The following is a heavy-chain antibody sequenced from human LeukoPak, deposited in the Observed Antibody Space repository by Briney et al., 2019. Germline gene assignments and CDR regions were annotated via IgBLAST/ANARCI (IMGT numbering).Heavy chain of an antibody. Sequence: GGSLRLSCEASGFTFSGFAMNWVRQAPGKGLEWVALIYSHGGTTYYSDSAKGRFTISRDNSKNTLYLQMNSLRVEDTAIYFCAKDSIPDGYNSLDYWGQGTLVTVSS. CDR2: IYSHGGTT. CDR3: AKDSIPDGYNSLDY. V-gene: IGHV3-23*01. J-gene: IGHJ4*02. D-gene: IGHD5-24*01. CDR1: GFTFSGFA.